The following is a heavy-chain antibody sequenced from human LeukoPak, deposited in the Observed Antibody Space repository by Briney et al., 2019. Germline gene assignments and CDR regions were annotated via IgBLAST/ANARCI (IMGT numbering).Heavy chain of an antibody. CDR2: INPNGITT. CDR3: ARDFAGDRDY. CDR1: GFIFRNYW. J-gene: IGHJ4*02. Sequence: GGSLRLSCAASGFIFRNYWMHWVRQAPGKGLVWVARINPNGITTTYTDSVKGRFTISRDNAKNTLYLQMNSLRVEDTAVYYCARDFAGDRDYWGQGTLSPSPQ. V-gene: IGHV3-74*01. D-gene: IGHD4-17*01.